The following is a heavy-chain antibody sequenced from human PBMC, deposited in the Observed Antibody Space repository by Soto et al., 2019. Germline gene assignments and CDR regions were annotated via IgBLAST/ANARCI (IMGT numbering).Heavy chain of an antibody. D-gene: IGHD3-9*01. CDR2: IKQDGSEK. CDR1: GFTFSSYW. Sequence: PGGSLRLSCAASGFTFSSYWMSWVRQAPGKGLEWVANIKQDGSEKYYVDSVKGRFTISRDNAKNSLYLQMNSLRAEDTAVYYCAKEERYFDWLPPSDPWGQGTLVTVSS. J-gene: IGHJ5*02. CDR3: AKEERYFDWLPPSDP. V-gene: IGHV3-7*01.